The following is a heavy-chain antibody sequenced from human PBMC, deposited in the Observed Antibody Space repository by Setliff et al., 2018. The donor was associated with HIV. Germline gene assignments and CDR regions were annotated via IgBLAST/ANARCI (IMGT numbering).Heavy chain of an antibody. V-gene: IGHV1-2*02. CDR3: ARQLSNSLDY. D-gene: IGHD7-27*01. J-gene: IGHJ4*02. Sequence: ASVKVSCKASGYTFTGYFIHWVRQAPGQGLEWMGWISHHNGDTNIPQRFKGRVTMTRDTSINTAYMELSRLRSDDTAVYYCARQLSNSLDYWGQGTLVTVSS. CDR2: ISHHNGDT. CDR1: GYTFTGYF.